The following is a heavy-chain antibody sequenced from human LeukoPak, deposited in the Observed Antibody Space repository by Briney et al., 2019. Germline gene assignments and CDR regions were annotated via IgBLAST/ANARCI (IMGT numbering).Heavy chain of an antibody. CDR1: GGSISSYY. J-gene: IGHJ5*02. D-gene: IGHD3-10*01. V-gene: IGHV4-59*08. CDR3: ARQGYGSGSYYPGEWFDP. CDR2: IYYSGST. Sequence: SETLSLTCTVSGGSISSYYWSWIRQPPGKGLEWIGYIYYSGSTNYNPSLKSRVTISVDTSKNQFSLRLSSVTAADTAVYYCARQGYGSGSYYPGEWFDPWGQGTLVTVFS.